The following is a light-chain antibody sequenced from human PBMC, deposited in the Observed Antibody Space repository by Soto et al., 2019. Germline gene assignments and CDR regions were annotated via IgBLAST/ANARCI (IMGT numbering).Light chain of an antibody. Sequence: EIVLTQSPGTLSLSPGERATLSCRASQSVSSSYLAWYQQKPGQAPRLLIYGASNRASGIPDRFSGSGSGTDFNLTISRLEPEDFAVYYCHQYDKLPRTFGQGTKVEIK. CDR2: GAS. V-gene: IGKV3-20*01. J-gene: IGKJ1*01. CDR1: QSVSSSY. CDR3: HQYDKLPRT.